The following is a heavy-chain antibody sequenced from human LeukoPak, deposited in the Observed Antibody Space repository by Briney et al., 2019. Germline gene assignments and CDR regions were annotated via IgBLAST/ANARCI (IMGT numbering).Heavy chain of an antibody. CDR3: AREYYGSGSYHPPDY. CDR1: GGTFSSYA. V-gene: IGHV1-69*04. Sequence: RGASVKVSCKASGGTFSSYAISWVRQAPGQGLEWMGRIIPILGIANYAQKFQGGVTITADKSTSTAYMELSSLRSEDTAVYYCAREYYGSGSYHPPDYWGQGTLVTVSS. J-gene: IGHJ4*02. D-gene: IGHD3-10*01. CDR2: IIPILGIA.